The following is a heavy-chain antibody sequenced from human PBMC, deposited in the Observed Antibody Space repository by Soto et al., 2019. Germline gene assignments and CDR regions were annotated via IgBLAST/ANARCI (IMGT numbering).Heavy chain of an antibody. V-gene: IGHV4-39*01. CDR1: GGSISSSSYY. D-gene: IGHD3-10*01. CDR3: ASPITMVRGVRYFDY. Sequence: PSETLSLTCTVSGGSISSSSYYWGWIRQPPGKGLEWIGNIYNSGRTYYNPSLKSRVTISVDTSKNRFSLKLSPVTAADTATYYCASPITMVRGVRYFDYWGQGTLVTVSS. CDR2: IYNSGRT. J-gene: IGHJ4*02.